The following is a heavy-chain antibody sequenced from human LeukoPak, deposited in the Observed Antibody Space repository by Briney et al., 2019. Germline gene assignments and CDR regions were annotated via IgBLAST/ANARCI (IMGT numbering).Heavy chain of an antibody. CDR2: ISGSGGST. Sequence: GGSLRLSCAASGFTFSSYAMSWVRQAPGKGLEWVSAISGSGGSTYYADSVKGRFTISRDNSKNTLYLQMNSLRAEDTAVYYCAKDLGNMVRGVITAYFDYWGQGTLVTVSS. D-gene: IGHD3-10*01. CDR1: GFTFSSYA. CDR3: AKDLGNMVRGVITAYFDY. J-gene: IGHJ4*02. V-gene: IGHV3-23*01.